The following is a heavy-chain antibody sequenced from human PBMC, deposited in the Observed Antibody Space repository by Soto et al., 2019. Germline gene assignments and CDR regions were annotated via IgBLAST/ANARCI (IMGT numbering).Heavy chain of an antibody. J-gene: IGHJ4*01. CDR2: INPSAGSG. CDR1: GYTFTSYS. CDR3: ARARTADFDY. D-gene: IGHD7-27*01. Sequence: ASLRVSCKASGYTFTSYSMHWVRQAPGRGLEWMGIINPSAGSGNYAQKFQGRDTMTRDTSPSTLSIELSRMRSEDTDRHYGARARTADFDYWGQGTPVTVSS. V-gene: IGHV1-46*01.